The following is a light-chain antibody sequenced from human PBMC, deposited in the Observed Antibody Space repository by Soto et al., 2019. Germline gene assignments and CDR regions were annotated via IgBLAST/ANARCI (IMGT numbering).Light chain of an antibody. J-gene: IGLJ1*01. V-gene: IGLV2-8*01. CDR3: TSYAGGNSC. CDR1: SSDVGGYNY. CDR2: EVN. Sequence: QSVLTQPPSASGSPGQSVTISGTGTSSDVGGYNYVSWYQQHPGKVPKLMIYEVNKRPSGVPDRFSGSKSVNTASLTVSGLKAAYEDDYYCTSYAGGNSCFGTGPKLTVL.